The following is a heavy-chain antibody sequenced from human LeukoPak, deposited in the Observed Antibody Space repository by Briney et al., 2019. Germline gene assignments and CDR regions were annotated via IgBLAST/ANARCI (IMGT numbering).Heavy chain of an antibody. J-gene: IGHJ4*02. D-gene: IGHD2-8*02. CDR1: GYTFTSYG. CDR3: ATYRQVLLPFES. V-gene: IGHV1-18*01. Sequence: GASVTVSCKASGYTFTSYGISWVRQAPGQGLEWMGWISAYNGNTNYAQKLQGRVTMTTDTSTSTAYMELRSLRSDDTAIYYCATYRQVLLPFESWGQGTLVTVSS. CDR2: ISAYNGNT.